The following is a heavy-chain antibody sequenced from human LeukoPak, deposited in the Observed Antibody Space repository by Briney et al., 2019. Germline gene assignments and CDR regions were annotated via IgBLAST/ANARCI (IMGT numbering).Heavy chain of an antibody. D-gene: IGHD2-15*01. CDR3: ARDRRYCGGGSCYFNYFFDY. Sequence: GRSLSLSCAASGFNFNSYAVHWVRQAPGKGLEWVAVISYDGSINFYAASVKGRFTISRDNSKNTLYLQMNSLRAEDSALYFCARDRRYCGGGSCYFNYFFDYWGEGPLVTASS. CDR2: ISYDGSIN. J-gene: IGHJ4*02. CDR1: GFNFNSYA. V-gene: IGHV3-30-3*01.